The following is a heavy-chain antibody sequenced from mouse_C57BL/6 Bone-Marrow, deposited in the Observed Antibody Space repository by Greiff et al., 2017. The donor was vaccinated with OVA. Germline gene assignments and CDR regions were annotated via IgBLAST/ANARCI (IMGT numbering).Heavy chain of an antibody. CDR2: ISNLAYSI. D-gene: IGHD1-1*01. V-gene: IGHV5-15*01. J-gene: IGHJ4*01. Sequence: EVQGVESGGGLVQPGGSLKLSCAASGFTFSDYGMAWVRQAPRKGPEWVAFISNLAYSIYYADTVTGRFTISRENAKNTLYLEMSSLRSEDTAMYYCARLTVVARDYAMDYWGQGTSVTVSS. CDR1: GFTFSDYG. CDR3: ARLTVVARDYAMDY.